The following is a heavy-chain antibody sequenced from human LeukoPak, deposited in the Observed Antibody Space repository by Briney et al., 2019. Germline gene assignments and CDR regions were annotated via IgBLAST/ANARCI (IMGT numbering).Heavy chain of an antibody. D-gene: IGHD2-2*03. CDR2: INAGNGNT. CDR1: GYTFTSYA. V-gene: IGHV1-3*01. J-gene: IGHJ4*02. Sequence: ASVKVSCNASGYTFTSYAMHWVRQAPGQRLEWMGWINAGNGNTKYSQKFQGRVTISRETSASTAYMELSSQRSEDTAVYYCARAGYCSSTSCYQEPVDYWGQGNLVTVSS. CDR3: ARAGYCSSTSCYQEPVDY.